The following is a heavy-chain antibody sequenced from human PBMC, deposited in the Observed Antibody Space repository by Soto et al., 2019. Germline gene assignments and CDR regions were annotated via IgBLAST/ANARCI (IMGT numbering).Heavy chain of an antibody. CDR1: GGSMRNYF. V-gene: IGHV4-59*01. J-gene: IGHJ4*02. Sequence: SETLSLTCTVSGGSMRNYFWTWILQPRGKGLERIGYIHYSGTTSFFPSYNPSLRSRVTISEDTSKNQFSLKLLSVTTADTAVYFCAAGEASSRNLAPYYLDFWGQGTLVTVSS. D-gene: IGHD6-13*01. CDR3: AAGEASSRNLAPYYLDF. CDR2: IHYSGTT.